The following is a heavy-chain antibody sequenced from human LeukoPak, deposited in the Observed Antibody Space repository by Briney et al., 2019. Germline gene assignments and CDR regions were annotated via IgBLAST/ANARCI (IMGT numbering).Heavy chain of an antibody. Sequence: GASVEVSCKASGYTLTNYGMNWVRQAPGPGVEWMGWINPNSGVTNYAQKFQGRVTMTRDTSISTAYMELSRLRSDDTAVYYCARERLGYCSGGSCYRAYYFDYWGQGTLVTVSS. J-gene: IGHJ4*02. CDR2: INPNSGVT. CDR3: ARERLGYCSGGSCYRAYYFDY. CDR1: GYTLTNYG. D-gene: IGHD2-15*01. V-gene: IGHV1-2*02.